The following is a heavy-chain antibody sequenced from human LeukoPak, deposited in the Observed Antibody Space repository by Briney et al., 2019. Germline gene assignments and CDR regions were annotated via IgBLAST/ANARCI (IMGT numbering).Heavy chain of an antibody. CDR1: GFTFSSYA. J-gene: IGHJ6*02. D-gene: IGHD6-19*01. Sequence: PRESLRLSCAASGFTFSSYAMSWVRQAPGRGLEWVSAISGSGGSTYYADSVKGRFTISRDNSKNTLYLQMNSLRAEDTAVYYCAKHIEAVEGGMDVWGQGTTVTVSS. V-gene: IGHV3-23*01. CDR3: AKHIEAVEGGMDV. CDR2: ISGSGGST.